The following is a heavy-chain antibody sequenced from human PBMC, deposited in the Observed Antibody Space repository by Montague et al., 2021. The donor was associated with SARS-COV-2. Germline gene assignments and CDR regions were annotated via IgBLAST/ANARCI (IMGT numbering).Heavy chain of an antibody. CDR2: IYYSGST. J-gene: IGHJ6*02. D-gene: IGHD4-17*01. Sequence: SETLSLTCTVSGGSISTSYYRGWIRQPPGKGLEWIGSIYYSGSTYYNPSLKSRVTISVDTSKNQFSLKLMSVTAADTAVYYCARDATVTTFYYYGMDVWGQGTTVTVSS. CDR1: GGSISTSYY. CDR3: ARDATVTTFYYYGMDV. V-gene: IGHV4-39*07.